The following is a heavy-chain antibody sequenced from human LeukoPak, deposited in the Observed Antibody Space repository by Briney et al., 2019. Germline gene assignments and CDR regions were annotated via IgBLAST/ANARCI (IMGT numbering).Heavy chain of an antibody. CDR3: ARVCIVVVPAASPYYFDY. Sequence: ASVKVSCKASGYTFTSYGISWVRQAPGQGLEWMGWISAYNGNTNYAQKLQGRVTMTTDTSTSTAYMELRSLRSDDTAVYYCARVCIVVVPAASPYYFDYWDQGTLVTVSS. V-gene: IGHV1-18*01. J-gene: IGHJ4*02. CDR1: GYTFTSYG. D-gene: IGHD2-2*01. CDR2: ISAYNGNT.